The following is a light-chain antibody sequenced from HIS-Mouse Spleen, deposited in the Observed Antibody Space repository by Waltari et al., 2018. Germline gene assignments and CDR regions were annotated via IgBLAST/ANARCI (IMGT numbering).Light chain of an antibody. CDR3: QQLNSYPPT. CDR1: QGISSY. J-gene: IGKJ1*01. V-gene: IGKV1-9*01. CDR2: AAS. Sequence: DIQLTQSPSFLSASVGDRVTITCRASQGISSYLAWYQQKTGKAPKPLIYAASTLQSGVPSRFSGSGSGTEFTLTISSLQPEDFATYYCQQLNSYPPTFGQGTKVEIK.